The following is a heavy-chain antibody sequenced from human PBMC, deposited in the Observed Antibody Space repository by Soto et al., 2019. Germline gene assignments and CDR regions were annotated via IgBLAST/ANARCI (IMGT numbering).Heavy chain of an antibody. CDR1: GCTFINFA. CDR2: IRDSGGAT. CDR3: TTDHYTPDLYYYYGMDV. Sequence: GGSLRLSCAASGCTFINFAMTWVRQAPGMGLEWVSVIRDSGGATFYAHSVKGRFTISRDNSKNTVFLQMNSLRAEDTAVYYCTTDHYTPDLYYYYGMDVWGQGTTVTVSS. J-gene: IGHJ6*02. V-gene: IGHV3-23*01. D-gene: IGHD2-15*01.